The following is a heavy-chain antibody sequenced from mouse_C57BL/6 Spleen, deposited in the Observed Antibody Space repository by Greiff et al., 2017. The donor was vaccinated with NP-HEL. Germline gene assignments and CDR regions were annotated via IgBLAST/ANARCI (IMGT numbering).Heavy chain of an antibody. CDR3: ARYYDPYAMDY. J-gene: IGHJ4*01. D-gene: IGHD2-4*01. Sequence: LVESGAELVKPGASVKISCKASGYAFSSYWMNWVKQRPGKGLEWIGQIYPGDGDTNYNGKFKGKATLTADKSSSTAYMQLSSLTSEDSAVYFCARYYDPYAMDYWGQGTSVTVSS. CDR2: IYPGDGDT. V-gene: IGHV1-80*01. CDR1: GYAFSSYW.